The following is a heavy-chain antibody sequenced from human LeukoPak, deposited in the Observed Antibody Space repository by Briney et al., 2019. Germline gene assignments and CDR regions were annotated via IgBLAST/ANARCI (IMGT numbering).Heavy chain of an antibody. CDR2: ISSSGSTI. Sequence: GSLRLSCAASVFTFSDYYMSWIRQAPGKGLEWVSYISSSGSTIYYADSVQGRFTISRDNAKNSLYLQMNSLRAEDTAVYYCARDPPGYRDFDYWGQGTLVTVSS. CDR1: VFTFSDYY. D-gene: IGHD5-24*01. CDR3: ARDPPGYRDFDY. V-gene: IGHV3-11*01. J-gene: IGHJ4*02.